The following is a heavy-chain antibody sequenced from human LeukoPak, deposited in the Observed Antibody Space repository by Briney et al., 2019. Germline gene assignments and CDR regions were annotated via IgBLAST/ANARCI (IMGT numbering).Heavy chain of an antibody. J-gene: IGHJ5*02. Sequence: ASVKVSCKVSGHTLTELSMHWVRQAPGKGLEWMGGFDPEDGETIYAQKFQGRVTMTEDTSTDTAYMELSSLRSEDTAVYYCATDGLYCSSTSCYNWFDPWGQGTLVTVSS. V-gene: IGHV1-24*01. D-gene: IGHD2-2*01. CDR2: FDPEDGET. CDR1: GHTLTELS. CDR3: ATDGLYCSSTSCYNWFDP.